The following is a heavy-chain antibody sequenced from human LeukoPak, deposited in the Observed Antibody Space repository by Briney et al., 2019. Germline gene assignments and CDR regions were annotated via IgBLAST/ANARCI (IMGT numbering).Heavy chain of an antibody. CDR3: ARRPNWFDP. CDR2: INHSGST. J-gene: IGHJ5*02. V-gene: IGHV4-34*01. D-gene: IGHD6-6*01. Sequence: SQSLCLTYAVCGGSFSGHYWSGISQPPGKGLEWIGEINHSGSTNYNPSLKSRVTISVDTSKNQFSLKLSSVTAADTAVYYCARRPNWFDPWGQGTLVTVSS. CDR1: GGSFSGHY.